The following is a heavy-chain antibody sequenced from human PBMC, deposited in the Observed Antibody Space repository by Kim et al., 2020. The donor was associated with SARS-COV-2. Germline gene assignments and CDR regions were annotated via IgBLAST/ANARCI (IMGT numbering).Heavy chain of an antibody. D-gene: IGHD3-10*01. CDR1: GFTFSDFY. J-gene: IGHJ4*01. Sequence: GGSLRLSCAASGFTFSDFYMSWIRQAPGKGLEWVSYITSSSSYTNYADSEKGGFTISRDNAKKLLYQQMNSLRAEDTAVYYCAKVGRSTGSKYYFDYWG. CDR2: ITSSSSYT. V-gene: IGHV3-11*05. CDR3: AKVGRSTGSKYYFDY.